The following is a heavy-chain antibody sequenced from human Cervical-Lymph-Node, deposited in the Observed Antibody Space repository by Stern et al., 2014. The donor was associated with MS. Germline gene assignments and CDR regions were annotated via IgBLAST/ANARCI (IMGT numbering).Heavy chain of an antibody. D-gene: IGHD3-10*01. Sequence: ESGGGLVQPGGSLKLSCVASGIIFSGTSMHWVRQASGKGLEWIGRIRSRANGQTTVYTASVKGRFTISRDDSKNTAYLQMNSLKTEDTAVYYCVSDGSGWRNWGQGTLVTVSS. V-gene: IGHV3-73*01. CDR3: VSDGSGWRN. CDR2: IRSRANGQTT. CDR1: GIIFSGTS. J-gene: IGHJ4*02.